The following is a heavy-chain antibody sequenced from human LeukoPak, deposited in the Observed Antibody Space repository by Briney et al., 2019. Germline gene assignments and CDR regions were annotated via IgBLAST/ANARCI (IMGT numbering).Heavy chain of an antibody. V-gene: IGHV4-59*11. CDR2: ISHIGST. CDR1: GASISGHY. CDR3: ARDRISINALDM. Sequence: SETLSLTCTVSGASISGHYLTWLRQPPGKGLEWIGYISHIGSTNYNPSLKSRVTISVDTSKNQFSLKLTSVTAADTAVYYCARDRISINALDMWGQGTMVAVSS. D-gene: IGHD1-14*01. J-gene: IGHJ3*02.